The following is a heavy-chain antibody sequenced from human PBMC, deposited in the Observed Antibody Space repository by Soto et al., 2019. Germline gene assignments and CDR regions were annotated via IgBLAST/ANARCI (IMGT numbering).Heavy chain of an antibody. J-gene: IGHJ6*02. V-gene: IGHV6-1*01. CDR3: AREYRGTHYGMDV. Sequence: QVPLQQSGPGLVKPSQTLSLTCAIPGDSVSSTSATWTWIRKSPSRGLEWLGRTYYRSKWYSDYAVSVKSRITINPDTSKNQFSLQLNSVTPEDTALYYCAREYRGTHYGMDVWGQGTTVTVSS. D-gene: IGHD5-12*01. CDR2: TYYRSKWYS. CDR1: GDSVSSTSAT.